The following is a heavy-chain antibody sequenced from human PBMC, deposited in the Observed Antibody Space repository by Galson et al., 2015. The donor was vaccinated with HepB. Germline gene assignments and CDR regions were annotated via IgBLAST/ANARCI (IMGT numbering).Heavy chain of an antibody. J-gene: IGHJ4*02. CDR1: GDSVSSNSAA. Sequence: CAISGDSVSSNSAAWNWIRQSPSRGLEWLGRTYYRSKWYNDYAVSVKSRITINPDTSKNQFSLQLNSVTPEDTAVYYCARGSGVEYDSCGYYPYWGQGTLVTVSS. CDR3: ARGSGVEYDSCGYYPY. CDR2: TYYRSKWYN. D-gene: IGHD3-22*01. V-gene: IGHV6-1*01.